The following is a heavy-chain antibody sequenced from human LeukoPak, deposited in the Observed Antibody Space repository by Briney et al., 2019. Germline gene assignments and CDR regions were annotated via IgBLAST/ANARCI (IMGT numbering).Heavy chain of an antibody. J-gene: IGHJ6*04. D-gene: IGHD6-19*01. V-gene: IGHV3-74*01. CDR3: ARGAGAVAGTKTYYYYYYGMDV. Sequence: PGGSLRLSCAASGFTFSSYWMHWVRQAPGKGLVWVSRINSDGSSTSYADSVKGRFTISRDNAKNTLYLQMNSLRAEDTAVYYCARGAGAVAGTKTYYYYYYGMDVWGKGTTVTVSS. CDR1: GFTFSSYW. CDR2: INSDGSST.